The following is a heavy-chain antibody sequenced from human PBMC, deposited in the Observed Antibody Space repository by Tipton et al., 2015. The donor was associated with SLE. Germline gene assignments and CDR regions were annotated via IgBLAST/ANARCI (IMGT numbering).Heavy chain of an antibody. Sequence: SLRLSCAASGFSVSANYMSWVRQAPGKGLEWVSVTYSGGDTYHADSVKGRFTISRDNSKNTLFLQMNSLRAEDTAIYYCAKEAYHSPDYWGQGTLVTVSS. CDR2: TYSGGDT. CDR1: GFSVSANY. V-gene: IGHV3-66*02. D-gene: IGHD4-11*01. J-gene: IGHJ4*02. CDR3: AKEAYHSPDY.